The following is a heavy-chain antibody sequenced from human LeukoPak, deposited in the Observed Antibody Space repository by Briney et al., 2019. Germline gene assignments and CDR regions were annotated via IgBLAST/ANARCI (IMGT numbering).Heavy chain of an antibody. V-gene: IGHV4-59*01. D-gene: IGHD2-21*02. CDR1: GASISGYY. CDR2: ISYSGST. Sequence: PSETLSLTCTVSGASISGYYWSWIRQPPGKGLEWIGYISYSGSTNYNPSLRSRVTISVDTSTNQFSLKLNSVTAADTAVYYCARGICGGDCFTYYFSHMDVWGKGTTVTVSS. CDR3: ARGICGGDCFTYYFSHMDV. J-gene: IGHJ6*03.